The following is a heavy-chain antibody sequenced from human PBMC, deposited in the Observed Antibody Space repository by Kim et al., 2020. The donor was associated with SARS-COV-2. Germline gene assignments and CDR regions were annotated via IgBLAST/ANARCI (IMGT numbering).Heavy chain of an antibody. D-gene: IGHD6-13*01. CDR1: GFTVSSNY. CDR3: AREYQAAAGEYYYYYYGMDV. CDR2: IYSGGST. Sequence: GGSLRLSCAASGFTVSSNYMSWVRQAPGKGLEWVSVIYSGGSTYYADSVKGRFTISRDNSKNTLYLQMNSLRAEDTAVYYCAREYQAAAGEYYYYYYGMDVWGQGTTVTVSS. V-gene: IGHV3-53*01. J-gene: IGHJ6*02.